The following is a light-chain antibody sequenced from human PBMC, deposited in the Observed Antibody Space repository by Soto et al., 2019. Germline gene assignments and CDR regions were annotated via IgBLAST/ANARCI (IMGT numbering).Light chain of an antibody. Sequence: EIVMTQSPATLSVSPGERATLSCRASQSVSTNLAWYQQKPGQAPRLLIYHASTGATGIPARFSGRGSGTELTLTISSVQSEDFAVYYCQQYNEWPLTFGGGTKVEIK. CDR3: QQYNEWPLT. J-gene: IGKJ4*01. CDR2: HAS. V-gene: IGKV3-15*01. CDR1: QSVSTN.